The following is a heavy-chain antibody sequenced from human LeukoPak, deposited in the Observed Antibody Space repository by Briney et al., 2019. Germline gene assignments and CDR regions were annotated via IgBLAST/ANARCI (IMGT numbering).Heavy chain of an antibody. CDR1: GYSISSGYY. J-gene: IGHJ4*02. CDR3: ARGVAVAGRGRSYFDY. V-gene: IGHV4-38-2*01. CDR2: IYHSGST. D-gene: IGHD6-19*01. Sequence: SETLSPTCAVSGYSISSGYYWGWIRQPPGKGLEWIGSIYHSGSTYYNPSLKSRVTISVDTSKNQFSLKLSSVTAADTAVYYCARGVAVAGRGRSYFDYWGQGTLVTVSS.